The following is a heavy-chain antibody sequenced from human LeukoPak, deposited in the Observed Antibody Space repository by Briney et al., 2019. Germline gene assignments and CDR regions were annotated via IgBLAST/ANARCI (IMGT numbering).Heavy chain of an antibody. V-gene: IGHV4-59*01. CDR3: ARAYTSWSFDY. CDR2: IYYSGNT. Sequence: SETLSLTCTVSGXSISTYYWSWIRQPPGKGLEWIGYIYYSGNTNYNPSLKSRVTISVDTSKNQFSLKLSSVIAADTAVYYCARAYTSWSFDYWGQGTLVTVSS. CDR1: GXSISTYY. J-gene: IGHJ4*02. D-gene: IGHD2-2*02.